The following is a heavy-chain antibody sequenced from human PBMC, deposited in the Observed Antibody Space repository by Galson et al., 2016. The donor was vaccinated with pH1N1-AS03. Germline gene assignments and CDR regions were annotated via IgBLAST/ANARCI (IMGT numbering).Heavy chain of an antibody. J-gene: IGHJ6*03. CDR3: ARGWPLVVPGTIVRYYYYMDV. CDR2: IKEDGREK. D-gene: IGHD2-2*01. Sequence: SLRLSCAASGFMFSEYWMNWVRQAPGKGLEWVANIKEDGREKDHVDSVKGRFTISRNNAKYSLYLHMNSLRAEDTAVYYCARGWPLVVPGTIVRYYYYMDVWGKGTTVTVSS. V-gene: IGHV3-7*01. CDR1: GFMFSEYW.